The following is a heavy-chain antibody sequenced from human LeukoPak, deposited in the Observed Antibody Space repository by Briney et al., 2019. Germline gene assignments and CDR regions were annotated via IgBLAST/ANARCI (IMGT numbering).Heavy chain of an antibody. Sequence: PGGSLRLSCVASGFTFSESWMTWVRQAPGKGLEWVASIKHDGREEYYADSVKGRFSMSRDNGKNSLYLQMNSLRGEDTAIYFCAEEHTNLDPAGDQGALVIVSS. D-gene: IGHD1-1*01. CDR2: IKHDGREE. V-gene: IGHV3-7*01. CDR1: GFTFSESW. CDR3: AEEHTNLDPA. J-gene: IGHJ4*02.